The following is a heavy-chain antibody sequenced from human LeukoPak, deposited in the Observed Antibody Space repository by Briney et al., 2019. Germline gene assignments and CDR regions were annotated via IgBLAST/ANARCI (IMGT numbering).Heavy chain of an antibody. CDR1: GFSLSTSGMC. CDR3: ARMTGIAAAGTGGGYFDY. J-gene: IGHJ4*02. V-gene: IGHV2-70*01. Sequence: ESGPALVKPTQTLALTCTFSGFSLSTSGMCVSWIRQPPGKALEWLALIDWDDDKYYSTPLKTRLTISKDTSKNQVVLTMTNMDPVDTATYYCARMTGIAAAGTGGGYFDYWGQGTLVTVSS. D-gene: IGHD6-13*01. CDR2: IDWDDDK.